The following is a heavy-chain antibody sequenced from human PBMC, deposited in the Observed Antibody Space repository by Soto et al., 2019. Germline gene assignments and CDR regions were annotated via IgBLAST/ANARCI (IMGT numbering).Heavy chain of an antibody. Sequence: GGSLRLSCAASGFTFSSYSMNWVRQAPGKGLEWVSSISSSSSYIYYADSVKGRFTISRDNAKNSLYLQMNSLRAEDTAVYYCARDREMATNYYYYYGMDVWGQGTTVTVSS. CDR2: ISSSSSYI. CDR1: GFTFSSYS. V-gene: IGHV3-21*01. D-gene: IGHD5-12*01. CDR3: ARDREMATNYYYYYGMDV. J-gene: IGHJ6*02.